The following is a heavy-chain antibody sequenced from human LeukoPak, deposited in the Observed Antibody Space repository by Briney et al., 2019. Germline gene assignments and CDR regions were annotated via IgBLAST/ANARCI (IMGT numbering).Heavy chain of an antibody. Sequence: GGSLRLSCVGSGCTFSNHAMHWVRQPPGKGLEWVSAIGISADTFYVGSVKGRFTISRENGENSLYLQMNNLGVEDTAIYYCARQNSPHGNFDYWGQGTLVAVSS. CDR3: ARQNSPHGNFDY. CDR2: IGISADT. CDR1: GCTFSNHA. J-gene: IGHJ4*02. D-gene: IGHD1-26*01. V-gene: IGHV3-13*01.